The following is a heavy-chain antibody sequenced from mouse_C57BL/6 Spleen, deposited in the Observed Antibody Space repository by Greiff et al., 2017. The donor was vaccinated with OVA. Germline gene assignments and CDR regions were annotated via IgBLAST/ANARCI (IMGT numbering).Heavy chain of an antibody. V-gene: IGHV5-4*01. CDR1: GFTFSSYA. CDR2: ISDGGSYT. D-gene: IGHD2-5*01. CDR3: ARPHDSNSWFAY. J-gene: IGHJ3*01. Sequence: EVQLQESGGGLVKPGGSLKLSCAASGFTFSSYAMSLVRQTPEKRLEWVATISDGGSYTSYPDHVKGRFTISRDNAKNNLYLHMSHLKSEDTAMYYCARPHDSNSWFAYWGQGTLVTVSA.